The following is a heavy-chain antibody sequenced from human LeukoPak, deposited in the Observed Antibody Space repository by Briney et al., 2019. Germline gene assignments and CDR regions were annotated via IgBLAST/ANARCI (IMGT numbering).Heavy chain of an antibody. V-gene: IGHV4-30-4*01. CDR3: ARDFFGRAFDI. D-gene: IGHD3-10*01. Sequence: PSETLSLTCTVSGGSISSGDYYWSWIRQPPGKGLEWIGYIYYSGSTYYNPSLKSRVTISVDTSKNQFSLKLSSVTAADTAVYYCARDFFGRAFDIWGQGTMVTVSS. J-gene: IGHJ3*02. CDR1: GGSISSGDYY. CDR2: IYYSGST.